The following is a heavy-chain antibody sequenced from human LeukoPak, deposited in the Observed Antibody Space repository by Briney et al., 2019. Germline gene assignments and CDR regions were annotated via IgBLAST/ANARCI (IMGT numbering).Heavy chain of an antibody. D-gene: IGHD2-2*01. CDR2: ISWNSGSI. CDR3: AKDTRRLWYETTSFDY. J-gene: IGHJ4*02. V-gene: IGHV3-9*01. Sequence: PGRSLRLSCAASGFTFDDYAMHWVRQAPGKGLEWVSGISWNSGSIGYADSVKGRFTISRDNAKNSLYLQMNSLRAEDTALYYCAKDTRRLWYETTSFDYWGQGTLVTVSS. CDR1: GFTFDDYA.